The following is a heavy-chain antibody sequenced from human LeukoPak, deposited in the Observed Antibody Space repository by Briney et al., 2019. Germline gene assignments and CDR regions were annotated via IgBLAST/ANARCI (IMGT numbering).Heavy chain of an antibody. CDR2: IYYSGST. Sequence: PSETLSLTCTVSGGSISSSSYYWGWIRQPPGKGLEWIGSIYYSGSTYYNPSLRSRVTISVDTSKNQFSLKLSSVTAADTAVYYCARDRGFDYWGQGTLVTVSS. J-gene: IGHJ4*02. CDR3: ARDRGFDY. CDR1: GGSISSSSYY. D-gene: IGHD3-10*01. V-gene: IGHV4-39*02.